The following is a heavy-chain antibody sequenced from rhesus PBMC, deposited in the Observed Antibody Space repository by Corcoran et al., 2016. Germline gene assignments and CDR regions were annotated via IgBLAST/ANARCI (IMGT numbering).Heavy chain of an antibody. J-gene: IGHJ4*01. Sequence: QLQLQESGPGLVKPSETLSVTCAVSGGSISSSYWSWIRQAPGKGLEWIGYIYGSGSSTNDNPPLKSRVTLSVDTSKNQLSLKLSSVTTADTAVYYCARRLGGGYYFDYWGQGVLVTVSS. CDR1: GGSISSSY. D-gene: IGHD6-31*01. CDR3: ARRLGGGYYFDY. CDR2: IYGSGSST. V-gene: IGHV4-169*01.